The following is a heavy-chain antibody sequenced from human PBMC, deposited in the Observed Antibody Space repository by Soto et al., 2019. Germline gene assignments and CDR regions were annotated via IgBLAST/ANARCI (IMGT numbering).Heavy chain of an antibody. Sequence: SETLSLTCAVYGGSFSGYYWSWIRQPPGKGLEWIGSINYSGSTHYNPSLKSRVSLSVDTSKMQFSLNLASVTAADTAVYYCVRQPNRPMAGDDWGQGAQVTVSS. CDR3: VRQPNRPMAGDD. D-gene: IGHD6-19*01. V-gene: IGHV4-34*01. J-gene: IGHJ4*02. CDR2: INYSGST. CDR1: GGSFSGYY.